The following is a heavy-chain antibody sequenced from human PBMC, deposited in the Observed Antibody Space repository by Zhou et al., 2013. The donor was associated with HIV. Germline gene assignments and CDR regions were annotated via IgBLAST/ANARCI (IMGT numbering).Heavy chain of an antibody. V-gene: IGHV1-69*05. CDR1: GGTFSSYA. J-gene: IGHJ6*03. Sequence: QVQLVQSGAEVKKPGSSVKVSCKASGGTFSSYAISWVRQAPGQGLEWMGGIIPILGTANYAQKFQGRVTITTDESTSTAYMELSSLRSEDTAVYYCARDLGGYCSGGSCYSYYYYMDVVGERDHGPPSP. CDR2: IIPILGTA. D-gene: IGHD2-15*01. CDR3: ARDLGGYCSGGSCYSYYYYMDV.